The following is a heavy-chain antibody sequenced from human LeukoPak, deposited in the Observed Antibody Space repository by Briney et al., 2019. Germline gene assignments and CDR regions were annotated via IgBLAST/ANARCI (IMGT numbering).Heavy chain of an antibody. D-gene: IGHD2-2*01. CDR3: ASSYCSSTSCYEVAFDY. V-gene: IGHV1-2*02. CDR2: INPNSGGT. Sequence: GASVKVSCKASGYTFTGYYMHWVRQAPGQGLEWMGWINPNSGGTNYAQKFQGRVTMTRDTSISTAYMELSRLRSDDTAVYYCASSYCSSTSCYEVAFDYWGQGTLVTVSS. J-gene: IGHJ4*02. CDR1: GYTFTGYY.